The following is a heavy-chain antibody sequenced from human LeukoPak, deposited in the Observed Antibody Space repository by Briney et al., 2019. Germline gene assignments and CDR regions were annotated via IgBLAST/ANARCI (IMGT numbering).Heavy chain of an antibody. CDR1: GYTFTGYY. V-gene: IGHV1-2*06. J-gene: IGHJ6*03. Sequence: ASVKVSCKASGYTFTGYYMHWVRQAPGQGLEWMGRINPNSGGTNYAQKFQGRVTMTRDTSISTAYMELSGLRSDDTAVYYCARGRRGIAVAGAYYYYYMDVWGKGTTVTVSS. CDR3: ARGRRGIAVAGAYYYYYMDV. D-gene: IGHD6-19*01. CDR2: INPNSGGT.